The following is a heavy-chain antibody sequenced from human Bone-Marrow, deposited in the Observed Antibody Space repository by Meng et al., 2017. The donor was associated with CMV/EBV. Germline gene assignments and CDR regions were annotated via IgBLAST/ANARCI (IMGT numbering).Heavy chain of an antibody. CDR1: GFTFDDYT. J-gene: IGHJ4*02. Sequence: SLKISCAASGFTFDDYTMHWVRQAPGKGLEWVSGISWNSGSIGYADSVKGRFTISRDNAKNSLYLQMNSLRVEDTAVYYCARVGVVVVGAGDYWGQGTLVTVSS. D-gene: IGHD1-26*01. CDR2: ISWNSGSI. CDR3: ARVGVVVVGAGDY. V-gene: IGHV3-9*01.